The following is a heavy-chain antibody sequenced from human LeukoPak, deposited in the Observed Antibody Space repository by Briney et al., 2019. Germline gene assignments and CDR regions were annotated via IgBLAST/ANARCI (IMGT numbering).Heavy chain of an antibody. CDR2: IYHSGST. D-gene: IGHD2-2*01. Sequence: SGTLSLTCAVSGGSISSSNWWSWVRQPPGKGLEWIGEIYHSGSTNYSPSLKSRVTISVDKSKNQFSLKLSSVTAADTAVYYCARDKPPICSSTSCYDAFDIWGQGTMVTVSS. V-gene: IGHV4-4*02. CDR3: ARDKPPICSSTSCYDAFDI. J-gene: IGHJ3*02. CDR1: GGSISSSNW.